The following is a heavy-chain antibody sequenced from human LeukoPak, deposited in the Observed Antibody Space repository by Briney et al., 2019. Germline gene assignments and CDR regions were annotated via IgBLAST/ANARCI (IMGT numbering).Heavy chain of an antibody. J-gene: IGHJ4*02. CDR1: GGSISSSSYY. V-gene: IGHV4-39*07. D-gene: IGHD3-10*01. Sequence: SQTLSLTCTVSGGSISSSSYYWSWTRQPPGKGLEWIGEINHSGSTNYNPSLKSRVTISVDTSKNQFSLKLSSVTAADTAVYYCARPGGSGSYYAHFDYWGQGTLVTVSS. CDR2: INHSGST. CDR3: ARPGGSGSYYAHFDY.